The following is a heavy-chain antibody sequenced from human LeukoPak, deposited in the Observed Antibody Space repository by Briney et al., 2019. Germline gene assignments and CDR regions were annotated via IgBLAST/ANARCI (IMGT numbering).Heavy chain of an antibody. CDR2: IYYSGST. CDR1: GGSISSGGYY. D-gene: IGHD2-21*02. J-gene: IGHJ5*02. V-gene: IGHV4-31*03. Sequence: SETLSLTCTVSGGSISSGGYYWSWIRQHPGKGLEWIGYIYYSGSTYYNPSLKSRVTISVDTSKNQFSLKLSSVTAADTAVYYCARGPVVVTAIRFYWFDPWGQGTLVTVSS. CDR3: ARGPVVVTAIRFYWFDP.